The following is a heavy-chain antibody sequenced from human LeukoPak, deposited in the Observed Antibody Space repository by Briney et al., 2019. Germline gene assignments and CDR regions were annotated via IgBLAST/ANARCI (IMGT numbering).Heavy chain of an antibody. CDR2: IISKTDGGTT. J-gene: IGHJ4*02. Sequence: PGGSLRLSCAASGFTFSNAWMSWVRQAPGKGLEWVGRIISKTDGGTTDYAAPVKGRFTISRDDSKNTLYLQMNSLKTEDTAVYYCTTAYHYYDSSGYPDYWGQGTLVTVSS. CDR3: TTAYHYYDSSGYPDY. CDR1: GFTFSNAW. D-gene: IGHD3-22*01. V-gene: IGHV3-15*01.